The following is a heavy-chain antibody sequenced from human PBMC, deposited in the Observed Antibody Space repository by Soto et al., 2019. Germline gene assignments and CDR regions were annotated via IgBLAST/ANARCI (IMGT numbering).Heavy chain of an antibody. CDR1: GGSISSYY. CDR2: IYYSGST. D-gene: IGHD2-15*01. V-gene: IGHV4-59*08. J-gene: IGHJ4*02. Sequence: QVQLQESGPGLVKPSETLSLTCTVSGGSISSYYWSWIRQPPGKGLEWIGYIYYSGSTNYNPSLKSRVTKSVDTAKNQSSLQLSSVTAADTAVSYCARRWGSAADYWGQGTLVPVSS. CDR3: ARRWGSAADY.